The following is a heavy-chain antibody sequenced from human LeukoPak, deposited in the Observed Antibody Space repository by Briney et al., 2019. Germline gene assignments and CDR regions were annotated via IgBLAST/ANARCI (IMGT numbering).Heavy chain of an antibody. CDR3: ARVPINYYYYYMDV. V-gene: IGHV4-34*01. CDR2: INHSGSI. Sequence: PSETLSLSCAVYGGSFCGYYWSWSAQPPRTGLEWIGEINHSGSINYPPSLKSRVTISVDTSKNQFSLKLSSVTAADTAVYYCARVPINYYYYYMDVWGKGTTVTVSS. J-gene: IGHJ6*03. CDR1: GGSFCGYY.